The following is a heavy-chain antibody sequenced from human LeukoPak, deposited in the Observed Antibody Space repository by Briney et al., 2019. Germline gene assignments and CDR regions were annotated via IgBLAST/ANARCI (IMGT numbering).Heavy chain of an antibody. Sequence: ASVKVSCKASGYTFTGYYMHWVRQAPGQGLEWMGWINPNSGGTNYAQKFQGRVTMTRDTSISTAYMELSRLRSDDTAVYHCAREVAVAGTGNWFDPWGQGTLVTVSS. CDR1: GYTFTGYY. V-gene: IGHV1-2*02. CDR3: AREVAVAGTGNWFDP. D-gene: IGHD6-19*01. CDR2: INPNSGGT. J-gene: IGHJ5*02.